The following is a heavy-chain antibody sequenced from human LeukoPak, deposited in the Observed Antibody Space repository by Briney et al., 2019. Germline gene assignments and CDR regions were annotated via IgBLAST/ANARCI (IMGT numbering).Heavy chain of an antibody. CDR3: ARDSSAIYSASWYVVGDFDY. V-gene: IGHV4-38-2*02. CDR2: IFHIGST. CDR1: GYSISSVYY. J-gene: IGHJ4*02. D-gene: IGHD6-13*01. Sequence: SETLSLTCTVSGYSISSVYYWGWIRQPPGKGLEGIGNIFHIGSTYYNPSFKGRVTMSIDTSKNQFSLGLTSVTAADTAVYFCARDSSAIYSASWYVVGDFDYWGQGTLVTVSS.